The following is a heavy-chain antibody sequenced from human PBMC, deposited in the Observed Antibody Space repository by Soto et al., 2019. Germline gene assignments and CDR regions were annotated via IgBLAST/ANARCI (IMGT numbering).Heavy chain of an antibody. CDR3: ARSYCGGACPNNSFDT. Sequence: ASVKVSCKASGYILSSYYMHWVRQAPGQGLEWMGIINPSGGSTTYAQKFQGRVTMTRDTSTSTVYMELSSLRSDDTAMYYCARSYCGGACPNNSFDTWG. CDR1: GYILSSYY. CDR2: INPSGGST. J-gene: IGHJ5*01. V-gene: IGHV1-46*01. D-gene: IGHD2-21*02.